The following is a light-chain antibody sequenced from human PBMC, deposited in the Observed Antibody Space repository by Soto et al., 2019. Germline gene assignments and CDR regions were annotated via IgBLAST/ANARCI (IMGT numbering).Light chain of an antibody. CDR2: GAS. J-gene: IGKJ1*01. CDR3: QQYGSSPWT. CDR1: QSVHNF. V-gene: IGKV3-20*01. Sequence: EVVLTHSPATLSLSQCDRASLSSKASQSVHNFLAWYQQKPGQAPRLLIYGASSRATGIPDRFSGSGSGTDFTLTIIRLEPEDFAVYYCQQYGSSPWTFGQGTKVDIK.